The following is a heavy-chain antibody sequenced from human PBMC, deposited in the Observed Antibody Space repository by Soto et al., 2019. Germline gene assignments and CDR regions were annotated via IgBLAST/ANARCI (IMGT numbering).Heavy chain of an antibody. CDR3: ARRYCSGGSCYVYAFDI. J-gene: IGHJ3*02. Sequence: PGESLKISCKGSGYSFTSYWIGWVRQMPGKGLEWMGIIYPGDSDTRYSPSFQGQVTISADKSISTAYLQWSSLKASDTAMYYCARRYCSGGSCYVYAFDIWGQGTMVTVSS. D-gene: IGHD2-15*01. CDR1: GYSFTSYW. CDR2: IYPGDSDT. V-gene: IGHV5-51*01.